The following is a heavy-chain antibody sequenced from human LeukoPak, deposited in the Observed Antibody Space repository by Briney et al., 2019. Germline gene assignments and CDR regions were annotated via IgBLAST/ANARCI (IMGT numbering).Heavy chain of an antibody. V-gene: IGHV5-51*01. Sequence: GESLKISCKGSGYSFTNDWIGWVRQMPGKGLEWMGIIYPGDSDTGYSPSFQGQVTISADKSISTAYLQWSSLKASDTAVYYCARPRGGSGSYYEPLDPWGQGTLVTVSS. CDR3: ARPRGGSGSYYEPLDP. J-gene: IGHJ5*02. CDR1: GYSFTNDW. CDR2: IYPGDSDT. D-gene: IGHD3-10*01.